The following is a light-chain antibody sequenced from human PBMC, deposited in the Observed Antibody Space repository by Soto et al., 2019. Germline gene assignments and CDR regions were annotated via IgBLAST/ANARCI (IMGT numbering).Light chain of an antibody. V-gene: IGLV8-61*01. CDR1: SGSVSTSNY. Sequence: QAVVTQEPPFSVSPGGTGTLTCGLSSGSVSTSNYPSWYQQTPGQSPRTLIYNTYSRSSGVPDRFSGSILGDKAALTITGAQADDESDYYCLLFMISGVSVFGGGTKLTVL. CDR3: LLFMISGVSV. J-gene: IGLJ3*02. CDR2: NTY.